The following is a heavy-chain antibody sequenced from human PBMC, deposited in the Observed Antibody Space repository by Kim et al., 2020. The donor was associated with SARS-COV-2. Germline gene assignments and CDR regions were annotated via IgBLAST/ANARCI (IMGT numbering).Heavy chain of an antibody. Sequence: SETLSLTCTVSGGSISSSSYYWGWIRQPPGKGLEWIGSIYYSGSTYYNPSLKSRVTISVDTSKNQFSLKLSSVTAADTAVYYCARLAGRLLPPYYFDYWGQGTLVTVSS. CDR1: GGSISSSSYY. V-gene: IGHV4-39*01. J-gene: IGHJ4*02. D-gene: IGHD3-22*01. CDR3: ARLAGRLLPPYYFDY. CDR2: IYYSGST.